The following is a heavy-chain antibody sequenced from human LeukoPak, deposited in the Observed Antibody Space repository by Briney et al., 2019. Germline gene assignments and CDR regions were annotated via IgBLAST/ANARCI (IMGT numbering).Heavy chain of an antibody. V-gene: IGHV4-61*08. CDR1: GGSLSSSDHY. CDR3: ARTNAFDI. Sequence: KTSQSLSLACTVSGGSLSSSDHYWSWLRQPPGKGLEWIAYIYYSGSTNYNPSLKSRVNISVDTSKNQFSLRLSSVTAADTAVYYCARTNAFDIWGQGTMVTVSS. CDR2: IYYSGST. J-gene: IGHJ3*02.